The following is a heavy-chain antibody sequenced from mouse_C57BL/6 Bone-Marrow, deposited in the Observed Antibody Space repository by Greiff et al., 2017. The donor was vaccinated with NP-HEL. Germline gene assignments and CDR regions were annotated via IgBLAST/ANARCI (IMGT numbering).Heavy chain of an antibody. V-gene: IGHV3-6*01. CDR2: ISYDGSN. CDR3: ARKDYGSSPHIDY. J-gene: IGHJ2*01. CDR1: GYSITSGYY. D-gene: IGHD1-1*01. Sequence: EVQLQESGPGLVKPSQSLSLTCSVTGYSITSGYYWNWIRQFPGNKLEWMGYISYDGSNNYNPSLKNRISITRDTSKNQFFLKLNSVTTEDTATYYCARKDYGSSPHIDYWGQGTTLTVSS.